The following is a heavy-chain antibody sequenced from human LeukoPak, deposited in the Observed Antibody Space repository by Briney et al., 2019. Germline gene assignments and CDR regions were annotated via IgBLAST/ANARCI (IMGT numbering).Heavy chain of an antibody. D-gene: IGHD5-18*01. V-gene: IGHV3-20*04. CDR3: ARALRRYSYDYPSPDY. Sequence: AGGSLRLSCAASGFTFDDYGMSWVRQAPGKGLEWVSGINWSGGSTGCADSVKGRFTISRDNAKKSLYLLMNSLRAEDTALYYCARALRRYSYDYPSPDYWGQGTLVTVSS. J-gene: IGHJ4*02. CDR2: INWSGGST. CDR1: GFTFDDYG.